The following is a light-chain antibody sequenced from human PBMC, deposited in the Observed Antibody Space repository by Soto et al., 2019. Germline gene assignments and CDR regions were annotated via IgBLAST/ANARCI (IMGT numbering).Light chain of an antibody. CDR2: WAS. CDR3: QQYYSTLGT. Sequence: MTQSPDSLAVSLGERATINCKSSQSFLYSSNNKNYLAWYQQKPGQPPKLLIYWASTRESGVPDRFSGSGSGTDFTLTISSLQAEDVAVYYCQQYYSTLGTFGQRTKVDTK. CDR1: QSFLYSSNNKNY. V-gene: IGKV4-1*01. J-gene: IGKJ1*01.